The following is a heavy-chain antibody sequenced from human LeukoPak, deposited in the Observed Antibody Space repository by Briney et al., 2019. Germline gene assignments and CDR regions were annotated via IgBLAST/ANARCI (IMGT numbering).Heavy chain of an antibody. Sequence: PGGSLRLSCAASGFTFSSYAMSWVRQAPGKGLEWVSVIYSGGSTYYADSVKGRFTISRDNSKNTLYLQMNSLRAEDTAVYYCARVPAGYFPHYYYYYGMDVWGQGTTVTVSS. J-gene: IGHJ6*02. D-gene: IGHD3-9*01. CDR2: IYSGGST. CDR3: ARVPAGYFPHYYYYYGMDV. V-gene: IGHV3-53*01. CDR1: GFTFSSYA.